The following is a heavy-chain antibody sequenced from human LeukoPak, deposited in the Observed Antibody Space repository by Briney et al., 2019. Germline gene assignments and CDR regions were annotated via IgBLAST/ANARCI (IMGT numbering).Heavy chain of an antibody. J-gene: IGHJ4*02. CDR1: GGTFSSYA. D-gene: IGHD5-24*01. CDR3: ARSPVRWLPFDY. Sequence: GASVKVSCKASGGTFSSYAISWVRQAPGQGLEWMGGIIPIFGTANYAQKFQGRVTITTDESTSTAYMELSSLRSEDTAVYDCARSPVRWLPFDYWGQGTLVTVSS. CDR2: IIPIFGTA. V-gene: IGHV1-69*05.